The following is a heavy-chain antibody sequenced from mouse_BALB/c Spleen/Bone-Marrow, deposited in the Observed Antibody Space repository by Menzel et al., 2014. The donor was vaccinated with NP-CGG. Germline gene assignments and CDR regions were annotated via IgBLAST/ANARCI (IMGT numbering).Heavy chain of an antibody. J-gene: IGHJ2*01. D-gene: IGHD3-1*01. CDR1: GYTFTNSW. V-gene: IGHV1S130*01. CDR3: SRHHRFAYYFDY. CDR2: IHPNSGNS. Sequence: QVQLQQSGSVLVRPGASVKLSCKASGYTFTNSWIHWAKQRPGHGPEGIGEIHPNSGNSNYNEIFKGKARLTVDSSSSTAYVDLSSLTSEDSAVYYCSRHHRFAYYFDYWGQGTTLTVSS.